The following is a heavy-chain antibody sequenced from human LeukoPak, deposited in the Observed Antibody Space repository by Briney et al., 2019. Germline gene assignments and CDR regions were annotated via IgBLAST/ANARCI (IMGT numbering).Heavy chain of an antibody. CDR3: AREVDYGGNPDAFDI. V-gene: IGHV4-59*01. D-gene: IGHD4-23*01. CDR1: GGSISSYY. Sequence: SETLSLTCTVSGGSISSYYWSWIRQPPGKGLEWIGYIYYSGSTNYNPSLKSRVTISVDTSKNQFSLKPSSVTAADTAVYYCAREVDYGGNPDAFDIWGQGTMVTVSS. J-gene: IGHJ3*02. CDR2: IYYSGST.